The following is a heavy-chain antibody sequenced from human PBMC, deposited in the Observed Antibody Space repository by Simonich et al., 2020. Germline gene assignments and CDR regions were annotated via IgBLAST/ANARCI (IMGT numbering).Heavy chain of an antibody. Sequence: QVQLQESAPGLVKPSETLSLTCAVSGYSISSGYYWGWIRQPPGKGLEWIGCIYHSGDTSYHPALNGRVTISVDTSKTQFSLKLSSVTAADTAVYYCARVGYSNYYYYGMDVWGQGTTVTVSS. CDR2: IYHSGDT. CDR1: GYSISSGYY. J-gene: IGHJ6*02. V-gene: IGHV4-38-2*01. CDR3: ARVGYSNYYYYGMDV. D-gene: IGHD6-13*01.